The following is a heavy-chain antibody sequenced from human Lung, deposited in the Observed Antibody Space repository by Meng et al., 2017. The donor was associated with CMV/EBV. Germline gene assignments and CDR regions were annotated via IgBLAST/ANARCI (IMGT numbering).Heavy chain of an antibody. V-gene: IGHV4-39*07. D-gene: IGHD6-19*01. CDR2: IYYSGSS. CDR3: SRSHSSGWPFDY. J-gene: IGHJ4*02. Sequence: SETLSLTCTVSGGSISSSSYYWGWIRQPPGKGLEWIGRIYYSGSSSYNPSLKSRVSISVDTSKNQFSLTLSLVTAADTAVYYCSRSHSSGWPFDYWGQGTLVTVSS. CDR1: GGSISSSSYY.